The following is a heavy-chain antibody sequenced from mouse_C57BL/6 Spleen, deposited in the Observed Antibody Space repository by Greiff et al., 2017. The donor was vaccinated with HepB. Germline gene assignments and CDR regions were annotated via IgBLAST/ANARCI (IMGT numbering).Heavy chain of an antibody. CDR2: INPNNGGT. CDR1: GYTFTDYY. CDR3: AREDYGNYLSYAMDY. Sequence: VQLQQSGPELVKPGASVKISCKASGYTFTDYYMNWVKQSHGKSLEWIGDINPNNGGTSYNQKFKGKATLTVDKSSSTAYMELRSLTSEDSAVYYCAREDYGNYLSYAMDYWGQGTSVTVSS. V-gene: IGHV1-26*01. J-gene: IGHJ4*01. D-gene: IGHD2-1*01.